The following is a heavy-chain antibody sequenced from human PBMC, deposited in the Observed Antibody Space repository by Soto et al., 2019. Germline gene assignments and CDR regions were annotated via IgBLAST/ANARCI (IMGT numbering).Heavy chain of an antibody. J-gene: IGHJ6*02. V-gene: IGHV3-23*01. CDR3: AKQRLLLPGYYYYYGMDV. CDR2: ISGSGGST. CDR1: GFTFSSYA. D-gene: IGHD2-15*01. Sequence: GGSLRLSCAASGFTFSSYAMSWVRQAPGKGLEWVSAISGSGGSTYYADSVKGRFTISRDNSKNTLYLQMNSLRAEDTAVYYCAKQRLLLPGYYYYYGMDVWGQGTTVTVSS.